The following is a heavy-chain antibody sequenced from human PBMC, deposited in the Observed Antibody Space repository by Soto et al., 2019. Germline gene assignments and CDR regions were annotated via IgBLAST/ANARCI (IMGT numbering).Heavy chain of an antibody. CDR2: ISGSGGST. Sequence: VGSLRLSCAASGFSFGSYAMSWVRQAPGKGLEWVSLISGSGGSTYYADSVKGRFTISRDNSKNTLYLQMDSLRAEDTAVYYCAKDKGRNYGSGSYYGMDVWGQGTTVTVSS. V-gene: IGHV3-23*01. CDR1: GFSFGSYA. CDR3: AKDKGRNYGSGSYYGMDV. J-gene: IGHJ6*02. D-gene: IGHD3-10*01.